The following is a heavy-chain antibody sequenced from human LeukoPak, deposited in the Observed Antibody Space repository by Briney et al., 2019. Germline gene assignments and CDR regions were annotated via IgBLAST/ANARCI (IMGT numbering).Heavy chain of an antibody. CDR2: IDWDDDK. D-gene: IGHD6-19*01. J-gene: IGHJ4*02. V-gene: IGHV2-70*01. Sequence: DSGPALVKPTQTLTLTCTFSGFSLSTSGMCVSWIRQPPGKALEWPALIDWDDDKYYSTSLKTRLTISKDTSKNQVVLTMTNIDPVDTATYYCARTAYSSGWYVVDYWGQGTLVTVSS. CDR3: ARTAYSSGWYVVDY. CDR1: GFSLSTSGMC.